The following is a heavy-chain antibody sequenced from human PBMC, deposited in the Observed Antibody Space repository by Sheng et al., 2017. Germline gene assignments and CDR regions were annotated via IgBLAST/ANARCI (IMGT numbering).Heavy chain of an antibody. Sequence: QVQLVQSGAEVRKPGASVKVSCKTSGYTFSNYVSPGYDRPLGQGLEWMGWISAYNGNTNYAQKFQGRVTMTTDTSTSTAYMDLRSLRSDDTAVYYCARGDHYDNSGFYPGDYWGQGTLVTVSS. J-gene: IGHJ4*02. CDR3: ARGDHYDNSGFYPGDY. D-gene: IGHD3-22*01. CDR2: ISAYNGNT. CDR1: GYTFSNYV. V-gene: IGHV1-18*01.